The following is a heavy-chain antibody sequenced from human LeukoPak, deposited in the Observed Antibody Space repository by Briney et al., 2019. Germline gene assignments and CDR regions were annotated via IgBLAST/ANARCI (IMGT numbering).Heavy chain of an antibody. D-gene: IGHD3-22*01. Sequence: GGSLRLSCAASGFTFSSYAMHWVRQAPGKGLEWVAVISYDGSNKYYADSVKGRFTISRDNSKNTLYLKMNSLRAEDTAVYYCARDNYYDSSGYYGLYYYYGMDVWGQGTTVTVSS. CDR1: GFTFSSYA. CDR2: ISYDGSNK. J-gene: IGHJ6*02. V-gene: IGHV3-30*04. CDR3: ARDNYYDSSGYYGLYYYYGMDV.